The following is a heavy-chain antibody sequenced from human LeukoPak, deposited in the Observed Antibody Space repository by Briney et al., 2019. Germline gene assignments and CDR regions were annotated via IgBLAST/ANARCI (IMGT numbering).Heavy chain of an antibody. CDR1: GGSFSGYY. J-gene: IGHJ4*02. CDR3: ATGTRSRVRLDY. D-gene: IGHD6-6*01. Sequence: PSETLSLTCAVYGGSFSGYYWSWIRQPPGKGLEWIGEINHSGSTNYNPSLKSRVTISVDTSKNQFSLKLSSVTAADTAVYYCATGTRSRVRLDYWGQGTLVTVSS. V-gene: IGHV4-34*01. CDR2: INHSGST.